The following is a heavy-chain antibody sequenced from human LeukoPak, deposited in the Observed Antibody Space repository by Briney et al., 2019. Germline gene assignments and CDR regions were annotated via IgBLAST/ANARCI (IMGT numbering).Heavy chain of an antibody. D-gene: IGHD2-2*01. CDR2: INPSGGST. CDR1: GYTFTIYY. CDR3: ARDFRTYCSSTSCHVNNWFDP. V-gene: IGHV1-46*01. Sequence: ASVKVSCTASGYTFTIYYMHWVRQAPGQGLEWMGIINPSGGSTSYAQKFQGRVTMTTDTSTSTAYMELRSLRSDDTAVYYCARDFRTYCSSTSCHVNNWFDPWGQGTLVTVSS. J-gene: IGHJ5*02.